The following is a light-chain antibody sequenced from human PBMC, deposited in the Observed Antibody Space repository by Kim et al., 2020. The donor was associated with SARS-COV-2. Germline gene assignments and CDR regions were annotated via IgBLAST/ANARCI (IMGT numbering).Light chain of an antibody. CDR2: GKN. CDR3: NSRDSNDNVV. CDR1: SLRTYY. J-gene: IGLJ2*01. V-gene: IGLV3-19*01. Sequence: SELTQDPAVSVALGQTVRITCQGDSLRTYYATWYQHKPGQAPILVIYGKNNRPSGIPDRFSGSSSGNTASLTITGTQAGDEADYYCNSRDSNDNVVFGGG.